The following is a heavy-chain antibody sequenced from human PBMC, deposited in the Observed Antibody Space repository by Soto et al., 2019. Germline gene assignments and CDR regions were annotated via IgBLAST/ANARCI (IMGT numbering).Heavy chain of an antibody. CDR1: GGSISSYY. D-gene: IGHD6-19*01. CDR2: IYYSGST. V-gene: IGHV4-59*12. J-gene: IGHJ4*02. Sequence: QVQLQESGPGLVKPSETLSLTCTVSGGSISSYYWSWIRQPPGMGLEWIGYIYYSGSTNYNPSLKSTVARTVETSKNQFSLKLSSETAGDTAVYYCARLRESSGWWDYFDYWGQGTLVTVSS. CDR3: ARLRESSGWWDYFDY.